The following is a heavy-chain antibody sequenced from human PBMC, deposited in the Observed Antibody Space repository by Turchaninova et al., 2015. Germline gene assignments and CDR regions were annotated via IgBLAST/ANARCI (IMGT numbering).Heavy chain of an antibody. Sequence: QVQLPESGPGLVKPSQTLSCTGTVAVCAISSGDYYWRWIRQAPGKGLEWIGYIYSSGSTYYNPSLKSRVTISVDTSKNQFSLKLSSVTAADTAVYYCASRIVGATTIDYWGQGTLVTVSS. V-gene: IGHV4-30-4*01. D-gene: IGHD1-26*01. CDR2: IYSSGST. CDR3: ASRIVGATTIDY. CDR1: VCAISSGDYY. J-gene: IGHJ4*02.